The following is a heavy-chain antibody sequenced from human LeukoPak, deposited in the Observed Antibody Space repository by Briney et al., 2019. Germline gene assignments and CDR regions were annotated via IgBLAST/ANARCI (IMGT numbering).Heavy chain of an antibody. CDR3: ARARGYYDSSGFDP. J-gene: IGHJ5*02. D-gene: IGHD3-22*01. CDR2: IYTSGST. CDR1: GGSISSYY. Sequence: SETLSLTCTVSGGSISSYYWSWIRQPAGKGLEWIGRIYTSGSTNYNPSLKSRVAISVDTSKNQFSLKLSSVTAADTAVYYCARARGYYDSSGFDPWGQGTLVTVSS. V-gene: IGHV4-4*07.